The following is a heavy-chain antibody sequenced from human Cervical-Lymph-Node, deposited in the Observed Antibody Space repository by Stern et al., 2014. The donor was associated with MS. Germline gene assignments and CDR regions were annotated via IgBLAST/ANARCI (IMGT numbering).Heavy chain of an antibody. J-gene: IGHJ3*02. D-gene: IGHD1-14*01. V-gene: IGHV3-7*01. Sequence: EVQLVESGGGLVQPGGSLRLSCAASGFTFRTSWVTWVRQAPGKGLEWVADINQDGSQKYYVDFVSGRFTISRDNAENSLYLQMNSLGAEDTAVYYCARDKAYKTFDIWGRGTTVTVSS. CDR1: GFTFRTSW. CDR3: ARDKAYKTFDI. CDR2: INQDGSQK.